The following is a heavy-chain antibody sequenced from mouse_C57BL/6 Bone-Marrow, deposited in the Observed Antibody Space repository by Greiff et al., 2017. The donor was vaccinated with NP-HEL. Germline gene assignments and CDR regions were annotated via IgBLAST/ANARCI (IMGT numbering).Heavy chain of an antibody. Sequence: VQLHQSGPELVKPGASVKISCKASGYAFSSSWMNWVKQRPGKGLEWIGRIYPGDGDTNYNGKFKGKATLTADKSSSTAYMQLSSLTSEDSAVYFCVFDYGSSYEGLDYWGQGTSVTVSS. CDR2: IYPGDGDT. D-gene: IGHD1-1*01. V-gene: IGHV1-82*01. J-gene: IGHJ4*01. CDR3: VFDYGSSYEGLDY. CDR1: GYAFSSSW.